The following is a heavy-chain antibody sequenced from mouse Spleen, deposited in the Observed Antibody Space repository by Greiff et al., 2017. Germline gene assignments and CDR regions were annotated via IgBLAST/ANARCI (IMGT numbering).Heavy chain of an antibody. J-gene: IGHJ1*01. CDR3: ASATGTGWYFDV. D-gene: IGHD4-1*02. CDR1: GYSFTDYN. Sequence: EVQLQQSGPELVKPGASVKISCKASGYSFTDYNMHWVKQSNGKSLEWIGVINPNYGTTSYNQKFKGKATLTVDQSSSTAYMQLNSLTSEDSAVYYCASATGTGWYFDVWGAGTTVTVSS. CDR2: INPNYGTT. V-gene: IGHV1-39*01.